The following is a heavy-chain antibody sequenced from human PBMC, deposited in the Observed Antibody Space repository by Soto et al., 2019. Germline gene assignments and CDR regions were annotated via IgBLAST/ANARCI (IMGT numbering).Heavy chain of an antibody. CDR2: ISGSGGST. CDR3: AKTYSSSWYAAY. CDR1: GFTFSSYA. Sequence: EVQLLESGGGLVQPGGSLRLSCAASGFTFSSYAMRWVRQAPGKGLEWVSAISGSGGSTYYADSVKGRFTISRDNSKNTLYLQMNSLRAEDTAVYYCAKTYSSSWYAAYWGQGTLVTVSS. J-gene: IGHJ4*02. D-gene: IGHD6-13*01. V-gene: IGHV3-23*01.